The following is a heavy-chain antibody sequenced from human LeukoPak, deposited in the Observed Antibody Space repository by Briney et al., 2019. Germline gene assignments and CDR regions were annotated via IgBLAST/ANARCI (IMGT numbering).Heavy chain of an antibody. D-gene: IGHD4-17*01. CDR1: GYTFTSYY. CDR3: ARDPNDYGHTFDY. CDR2: INPSGGST. J-gene: IGHJ4*02. Sequence: APVKLSCKASGYTFTSYYMHWVRQAPGQGLEWMGIINPSGGSTSYAQKFQGRVTMTRDTSTSTVYMELSSLRSEDTAVYYCARDPNDYGHTFDYWGQGTLVTVSS. V-gene: IGHV1-46*01.